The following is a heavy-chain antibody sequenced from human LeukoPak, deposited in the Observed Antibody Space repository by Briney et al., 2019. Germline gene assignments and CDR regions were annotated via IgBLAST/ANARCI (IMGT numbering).Heavy chain of an antibody. Sequence: SETLSLTCTVSGDSISSYYWSWIRQPPGKGLEWIGNIFYSGSPNYNPSLKSRVTTSFDTSKNQFSLKLSFVTAADTAVYYCARRGGYSYAYNYWGQGTLVTVSS. D-gene: IGHD5-18*01. CDR1: GDSISSYY. CDR2: IFYSGSP. CDR3: ARRGGYSYAYNY. V-gene: IGHV4-59*12. J-gene: IGHJ4*02.